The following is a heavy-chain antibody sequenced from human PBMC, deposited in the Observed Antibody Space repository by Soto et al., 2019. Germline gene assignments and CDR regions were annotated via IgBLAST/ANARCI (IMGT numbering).Heavy chain of an antibody. CDR2: IIPILGIA. Sequence: QVQLVQSGAEVKKPGSSVKVSCKASGGTFSSYTISWVRQAPGPGLEWMGRIIPILGIANYEQKFQGRVTITADKSTSTAYMELSSLRSEDTAVYYCARDRYCSGGSCYPGPYYYYMDVWGKGTTVTVSS. J-gene: IGHJ6*03. D-gene: IGHD2-15*01. CDR3: ARDRYCSGGSCYPGPYYYYMDV. V-gene: IGHV1-69*08. CDR1: GGTFSSYT.